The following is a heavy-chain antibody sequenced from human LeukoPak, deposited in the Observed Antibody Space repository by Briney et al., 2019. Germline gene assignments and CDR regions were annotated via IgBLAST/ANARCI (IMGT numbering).Heavy chain of an antibody. V-gene: IGHV4-59*08. D-gene: IGHD5-12*01. CDR2: IYYSGST. CDR3: ARLTPWDIRY. Sequence: SETLSLTCTVSGGSISSYYWSWIRQPPGKGLEWIGYIYYSGSTNYNPSLKSRVTISVDTSKNQFPLKLSSVTAADTAVYYCARLTPWDIRYWGQGTLVTVSS. CDR1: GGSISSYY. J-gene: IGHJ4*02.